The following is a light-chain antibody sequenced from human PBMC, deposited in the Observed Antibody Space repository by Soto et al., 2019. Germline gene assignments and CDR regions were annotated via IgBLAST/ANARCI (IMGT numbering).Light chain of an antibody. CDR3: HQYGSSLLT. CDR1: QSVSSSL. Sequence: EIVLTQSPGTLSLSPGEGATLSCRASQSVSSSLLAWFQQKPGQAPRLLIHDVSSRATGSPDRFSGSGSGTDFNLSISRLEPEDLAVYYCHQYGSSLLTFRQGTKLEIK. V-gene: IGKV3-20*01. J-gene: IGKJ2*01. CDR2: DVS.